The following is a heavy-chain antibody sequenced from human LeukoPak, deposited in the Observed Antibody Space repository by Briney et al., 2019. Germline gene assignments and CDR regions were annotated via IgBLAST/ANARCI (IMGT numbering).Heavy chain of an antibody. CDR1: GYTFTSYD. J-gene: IGHJ4*02. Sequence: ASVKVSCKASGYTFTSYDMNWVRQATGQGLEWMGWMNPNSGNTGYAQKFQGRVTITRNTSISTAYMELSSLRSEDTAVYYCARGRGSSGWYDHDYWGQGTLVTVSS. CDR2: MNPNSGNT. CDR3: ARGRGSSGWYDHDY. V-gene: IGHV1-8*03. D-gene: IGHD6-19*01.